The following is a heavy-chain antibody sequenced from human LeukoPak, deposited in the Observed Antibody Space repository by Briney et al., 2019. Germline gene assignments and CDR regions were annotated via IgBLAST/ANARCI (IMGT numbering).Heavy chain of an antibody. CDR1: GFTVSSNY. CDR3: ARGYGSGRVNYAFDI. V-gene: IGHV3-53*01. Sequence: GGSLRLSCAASGFTVSSNYMSGVRQDPRKGLEWVSVTYSGGTTYYGDSVKGRFTISRDNSKNTLYLQMNSLRAEDTAVYYCARGYGSGRVNYAFDIWGQGTMVTVSS. CDR2: TYSGGTT. D-gene: IGHD3-10*01. J-gene: IGHJ3*02.